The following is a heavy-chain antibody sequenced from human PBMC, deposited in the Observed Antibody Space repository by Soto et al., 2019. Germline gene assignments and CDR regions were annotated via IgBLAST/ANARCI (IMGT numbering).Heavy chain of an antibody. D-gene: IGHD4-4*01. CDR2: ISGSGSST. V-gene: IGHV3-23*01. CDR3: ANDGGGYSTYGGSVSS. CDR1: GFTFSSYA. Sequence: EVQLLESGGGLVQPGGSLRLSCAASGFTFSSYAMSWVRQAPGKGLEWVSAISGSGSSTYYADSVKGRFTISRDNSKNKRYLQMNSHRAEDTAVYYSANDGGGYSTYGGSVSSWGQGTLVTVSS. J-gene: IGHJ4*02.